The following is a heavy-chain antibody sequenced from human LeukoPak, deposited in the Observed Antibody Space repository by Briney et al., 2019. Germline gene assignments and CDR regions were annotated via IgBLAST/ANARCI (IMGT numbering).Heavy chain of an antibody. CDR1: GGSISSGGYY. V-gene: IGHV4-30-2*01. Sequence: PSQTLSLTCAVSGGSISSGGYYWSWIRQPPGKALEWIGNIYQSGTTYYNPSLKSRVTISVDRSKNQFSLKLSSVTAADTAVYYCARAFPFDDYGYPDAFDIWGQGTMVTVSS. CDR3: ARAFPFDDYGYPDAFDI. CDR2: IYQSGTT. D-gene: IGHD4-17*01. J-gene: IGHJ3*02.